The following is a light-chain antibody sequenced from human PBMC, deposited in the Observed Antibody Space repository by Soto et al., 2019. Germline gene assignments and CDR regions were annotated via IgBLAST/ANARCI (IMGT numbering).Light chain of an antibody. Sequence: QSALTQPASVSGSPGQSIAISCTGTSSDIGGYNYVSWYQHHPGKAPKFIIYDVNNRPSGVSDRFSGSKSGNTASLTISGLQAEDEADYYCSSYTCTTTRVVFGGGTKLTVL. CDR1: SSDIGGYNY. CDR3: SSYTCTTTRVV. J-gene: IGLJ2*01. CDR2: DVN. V-gene: IGLV2-14*03.